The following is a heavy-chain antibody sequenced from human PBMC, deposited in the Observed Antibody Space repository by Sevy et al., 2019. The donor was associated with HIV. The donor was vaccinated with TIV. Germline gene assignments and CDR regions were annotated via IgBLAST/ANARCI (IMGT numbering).Heavy chain of an antibody. CDR3: AREEYFYGSGTYGYGMDV. Sequence: SETLSLTCAVSGGSIRSSHWWSWVRQSPGKGLEWIGEIYYSGSRIYNPSLKSRLTISVDTSNNLFSLRLSSVTAADTAVYHCAREEYFYGSGTYGYGMDVWGQGTTVTVSS. J-gene: IGHJ6*02. D-gene: IGHD3-10*01. CDR1: GGSIRSSHW. V-gene: IGHV4-4*02. CDR2: IYYSGSR.